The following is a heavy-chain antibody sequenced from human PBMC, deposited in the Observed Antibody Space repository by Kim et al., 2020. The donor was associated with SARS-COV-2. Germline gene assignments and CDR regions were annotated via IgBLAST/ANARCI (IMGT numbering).Heavy chain of an antibody. V-gene: IGHV3-74*01. CDR3: ARETGTTPDGLDY. CDR1: GFTFSSYW. J-gene: IGHJ4*02. D-gene: IGHD1-1*01. CDR2: INSDGSST. Sequence: GGSLILSCAASGFTFSSYWMHWVRQAPGKGLVWVSRINSDGSSTSYADSVKGRFTISRDNAKNTLYLQMNSLRAEDTAVYYCARETGTTPDGLDYWGQGTLVTVSS.